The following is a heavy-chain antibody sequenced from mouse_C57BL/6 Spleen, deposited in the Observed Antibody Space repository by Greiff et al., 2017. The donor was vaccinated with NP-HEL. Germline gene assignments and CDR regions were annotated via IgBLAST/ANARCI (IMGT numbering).Heavy chain of an antibody. CDR3: ARLGGDGDAMDY. CDR2: INPSTGGT. Sequence: EVQLQQSGPELVKPGASVKISCKASGYSFTGYYMNWVKQSPEKSLEWIGEINPSTGGTTYNQKFKAKATLTVDKSSSTAYMQLKSLTSEDSAVYYCARLGGDGDAMDYWGQGTSVTVSS. J-gene: IGHJ4*01. CDR1: GYSFTGYY. D-gene: IGHD3-3*01. V-gene: IGHV1-42*01.